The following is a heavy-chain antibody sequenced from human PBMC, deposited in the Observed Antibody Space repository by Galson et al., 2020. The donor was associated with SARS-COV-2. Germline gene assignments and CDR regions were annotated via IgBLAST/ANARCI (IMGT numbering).Heavy chain of an antibody. D-gene: IGHD3-3*01. J-gene: IGHJ4*02. CDR3: AKDSLALRFLEWLPPGGGDY. CDR1: GFTFSSYG. Sequence: TGGSLRLSCAASGFTFSSYGMHWVRQAPGKGLEWVAVISYDGSNKYYADSVKGRFTISRDNSKNTLYLQMNSLRAEGTAVYYCAKDSLALRFLEWLPPGGGDYWGQGTLVTVSS. V-gene: IGHV3-30*18. CDR2: ISYDGSNK.